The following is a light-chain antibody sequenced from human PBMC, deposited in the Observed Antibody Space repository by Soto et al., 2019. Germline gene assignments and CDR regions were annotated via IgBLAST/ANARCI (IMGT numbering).Light chain of an antibody. Sequence: DIQMTQSPSSLSASVGDRVTISCQASQDINTYLNWYQQKPGKAPKLLIYGASILETGVPARFSGSGSGTDFTFTISSLQPEDSGTYYCQQYDNFPPSFTFGPGTKVDIK. V-gene: IGKV1-33*01. CDR1: QDINTY. J-gene: IGKJ3*01. CDR3: QQYDNFPPSFT. CDR2: GAS.